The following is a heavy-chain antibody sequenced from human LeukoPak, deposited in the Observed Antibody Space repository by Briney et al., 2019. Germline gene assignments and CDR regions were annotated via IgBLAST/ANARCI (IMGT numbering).Heavy chain of an antibody. V-gene: IGHV4-59*01. Sequence: SETLSLTCTVSGGSISSYYWSWIRQPPGKGLEWIGYINYSGSTNYNPSLKSRVTITVDVSKNQFSLSLSSVTAADTAVYYCARALRRGRTYGYLDSWGQGSLVTVSS. CDR3: ARALRRGRTYGYLDS. J-gene: IGHJ5*01. CDR1: GGSISSYY. CDR2: INYSGST. D-gene: IGHD2-2*03.